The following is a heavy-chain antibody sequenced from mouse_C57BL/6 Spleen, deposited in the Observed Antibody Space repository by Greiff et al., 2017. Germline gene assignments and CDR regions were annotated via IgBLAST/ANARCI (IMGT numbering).Heavy chain of an antibody. CDR2: IDPENGDT. D-gene: IGHD2-2*01. V-gene: IGHV14-4*01. Sequence: VQLKESGAELVRPGASVKLSCTASGFNIKDDYMHWVKQRPEQGLEWIGWIDPENGDTEYASKFQGKATITADTSSNTAYLQLSSLTSEDTAVYYCRRVTTGDYYAMDYWGQGTSVTVSS. J-gene: IGHJ4*01. CDR3: RRVTTGDYYAMDY. CDR1: GFNIKDDY.